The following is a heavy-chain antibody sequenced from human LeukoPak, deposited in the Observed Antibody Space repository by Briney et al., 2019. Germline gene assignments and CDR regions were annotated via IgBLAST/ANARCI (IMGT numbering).Heavy chain of an antibody. CDR3: ARDTTTVVPPRDY. V-gene: IGHV3-66*01. D-gene: IGHD4-23*01. CDR1: GFTVSSNY. Sequence: GGSLRLSCAASGFTVSSNYMSWVRQAPGKGLEWVSVIYSGGSTYSAHSVNGRFTISRHNSKNPLYLQMNSPTAEDTAVYYCARDTTTVVPPRDYWGQGTLVTVSS. CDR2: IYSGGST. J-gene: IGHJ4*02.